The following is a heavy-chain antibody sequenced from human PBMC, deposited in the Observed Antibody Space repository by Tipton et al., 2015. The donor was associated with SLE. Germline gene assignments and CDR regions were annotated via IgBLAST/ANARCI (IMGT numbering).Heavy chain of an antibody. J-gene: IGHJ4*02. CDR1: GGSISSYY. V-gene: IGHV4-59*01. D-gene: IGHD6-19*01. CDR3: ARDSGWYYFDY. Sequence: TLSLTCTVSGGSISSYYWSWIRQPPGKGLEWIGYIYYSGSTNYNPSLKSRVTISVDTSKNQFSLILSSVTAADTAVYYCARDSGWYYFDYLGQGTLVTVSS. CDR2: IYYSGST.